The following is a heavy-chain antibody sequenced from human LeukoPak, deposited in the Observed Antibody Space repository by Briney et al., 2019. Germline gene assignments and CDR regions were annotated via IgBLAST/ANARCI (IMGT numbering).Heavy chain of an antibody. CDR3: ARHSLRREAALVFHYYMDV. D-gene: IGHD6-6*01. CDR2: IYTSGST. CDR1: GGSISSYY. J-gene: IGHJ6*03. Sequence: PSETLSLTCTVSGGSISSYYWSWIRQPPGKGLEWIGYIYTSGSTNYNPSLKSRVTISVDTSKNQFSLKLSSVTAADTAVYYCARHSLRREAALVFHYYMDVWGRGTTVTVSS. V-gene: IGHV4-4*09.